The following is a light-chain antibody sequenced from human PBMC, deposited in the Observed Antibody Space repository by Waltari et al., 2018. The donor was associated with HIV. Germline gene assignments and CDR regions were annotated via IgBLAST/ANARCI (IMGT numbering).Light chain of an antibody. J-gene: IGLJ2*01. Sequence: QVVLPQPPSASASLGASVTLTCTLSSGPINSVIAWHPPQPPKGPRFLMKLNSDGRHSKGDGIPDRFSGSSSGAERYLTISSLQSEDEADYFCQTWGTGIQVFGGGTRLTVL. CDR2: LNSDGRH. V-gene: IGLV4-69*01. CDR1: SGPINSV. CDR3: QTWGTGIQV.